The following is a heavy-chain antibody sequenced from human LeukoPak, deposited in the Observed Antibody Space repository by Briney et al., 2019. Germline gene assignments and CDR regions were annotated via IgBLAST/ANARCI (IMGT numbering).Heavy chain of an antibody. CDR1: GFTFSSYE. CDR3: ARGLGYCSSTSCYLGGY. Sequence: GGSLRLSCAASGFTFSSYEMNWVRQAPRKGLERVSYISSSGSTIYYADAVKGRFTISRDNAKNSLYLQMNSLRAEDTAVYYCARGLGYCSSTSCYLGGYWGQGTLVTVSS. V-gene: IGHV3-48*03. D-gene: IGHD2-2*01. J-gene: IGHJ4*02. CDR2: ISSSGSTI.